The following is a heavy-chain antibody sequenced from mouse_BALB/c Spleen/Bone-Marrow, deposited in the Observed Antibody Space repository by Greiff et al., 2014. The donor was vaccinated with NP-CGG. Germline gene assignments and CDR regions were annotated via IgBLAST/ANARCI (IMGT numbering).Heavy chain of an antibody. CDR1: GYTFSRYW. CDR3: ARNYGNYVWFAN. D-gene: IGHD2-1*01. V-gene: IGHV1-9*01. J-gene: IGHJ3*01. Sequence: LVESGAELMKPGASVKISCKATGYTFSRYWIEWVKQRPGHGLEWIGEILPGSGSTNYNEKFKGKATFTADTSSNTAYMQLSSLTSEDSAVYYWARNYGNYVWFANWGQGTLVTVSA. CDR2: ILPGSGST.